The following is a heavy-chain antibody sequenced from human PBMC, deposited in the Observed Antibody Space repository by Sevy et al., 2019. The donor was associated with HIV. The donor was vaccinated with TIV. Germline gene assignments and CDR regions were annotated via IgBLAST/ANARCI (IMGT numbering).Heavy chain of an antibody. CDR1: GFTFSSYA. CDR2: ISYDGSNK. V-gene: IGHV3-30-3*01. J-gene: IGHJ4*02. CDR3: ARDPDNLWSGYFDY. D-gene: IGHD3-3*01. Sequence: GGSLRLSCAASGFTFSSYAMHWVRQAPGKGLEWVAVISYDGSNKYYAYSVKGRFTISRDNSKNTLYLQMNSLRAEDTAVYYCARDPDNLWSGYFDYWGQGTLVTVS.